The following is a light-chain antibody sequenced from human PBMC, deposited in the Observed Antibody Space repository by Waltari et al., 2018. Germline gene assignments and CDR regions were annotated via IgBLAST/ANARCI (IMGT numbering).Light chain of an antibody. J-gene: IGLJ1*01. V-gene: IGLV2-11*01. CDR3: CSYAGSLYL. CDR1: RSDVGGYNY. CDR2: DVT. Sequence: QSALTQPRSVSGSPGQSVTISCPGARSDVGGYNYSARYQQHPGKAPKFIIYDVTKRPSGVPDRFSGSKSGNTASLTISGLQAEDEADYYCCSYAGSLYLFGTGTKVTVL.